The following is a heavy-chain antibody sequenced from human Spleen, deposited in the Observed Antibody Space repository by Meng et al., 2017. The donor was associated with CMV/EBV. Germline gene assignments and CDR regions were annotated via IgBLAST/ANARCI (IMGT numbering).Heavy chain of an antibody. V-gene: IGHV4-30-4*08. CDR1: GGSISSGAYY. CDR2: IYYSGTT. Sequence: TVSGGSISSGAYYWSWIRQPPGKGLEWIAYIYYSGTTYYNPSLKSRVTISVDTSKNQFSLKLSSVNAADAALYYCARGWSSSAYFDYWGQGTLVTVSS. J-gene: IGHJ4*02. D-gene: IGHD2-2*01. CDR3: ARGWSSSAYFDY.